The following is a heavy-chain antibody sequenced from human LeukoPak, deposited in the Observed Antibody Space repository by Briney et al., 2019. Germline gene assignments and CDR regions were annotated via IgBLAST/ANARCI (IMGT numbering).Heavy chain of an antibody. CDR1: GFTFSNYA. J-gene: IGHJ4*02. V-gene: IGHV3-30*14. D-gene: IGHD1-26*01. Sequence: PGGSLRLSCAASGFTFSNYAMHWVRQAPGKGLEWVAVISYDGSNKYYADSVKGRFTISRDNSKNTLYLQMNSLRAEDTAVYYCARVGSCWGQGTLVTVSS. CDR3: ARVGSC. CDR2: ISYDGSNK.